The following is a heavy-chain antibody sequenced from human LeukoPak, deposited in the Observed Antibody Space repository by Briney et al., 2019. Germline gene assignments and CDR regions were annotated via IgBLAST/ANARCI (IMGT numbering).Heavy chain of an antibody. Sequence: SETLSLTCTVSGGSISSYYWSWIRQPPGKGLEWIGYIYYSGSTNYNPSLKSRVTISVDTSKNQFSLKLSSVTAADTAVYYCERGAPNDWRGGGIFDYWGQGTLVTVSS. D-gene: IGHD2-21*01. V-gene: IGHV4-59*01. CDR1: GGSISSYY. CDR2: IYYSGST. J-gene: IGHJ4*02. CDR3: ERGAPNDWRGGGIFDY.